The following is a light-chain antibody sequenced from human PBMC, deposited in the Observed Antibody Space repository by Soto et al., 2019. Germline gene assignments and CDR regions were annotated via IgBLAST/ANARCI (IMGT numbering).Light chain of an antibody. CDR1: QSISGS. V-gene: IGKV1-5*03. CDR3: QQYNGYWT. CDR2: EAS. J-gene: IGKJ1*01. Sequence: DIQMTQSPSTLSASVGDRVTITCGASQSISGSLAWYQQKPGKAPKLVIYEASNLKCGVPSRFSGSGSGTEYTLTISSLQPDDSASYYCQQYNGYWTFGQGTRVEIK.